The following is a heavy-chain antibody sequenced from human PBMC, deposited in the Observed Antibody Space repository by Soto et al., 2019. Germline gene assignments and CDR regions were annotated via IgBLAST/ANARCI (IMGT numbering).Heavy chain of an antibody. CDR1: GGSVSSGSYY. V-gene: IGHV4-61*01. J-gene: IGHJ6*02. Sequence: PSETLSLTCTVSGGSVSSGSYYWSWIRQPPGKGLEWIGYIYYSGSTNYNPSLKSRVTISVDTSKNQFSLKLSSVTAADTAVYYCARGATWVYSYYGMDVWGQGTTVTVSS. CDR2: IYYSGST. D-gene: IGHD1-26*01. CDR3: ARGATWVYSYYGMDV.